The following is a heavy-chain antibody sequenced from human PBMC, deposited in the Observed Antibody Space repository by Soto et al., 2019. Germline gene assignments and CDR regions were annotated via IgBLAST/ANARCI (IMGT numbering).Heavy chain of an antibody. CDR1: GYSFTSYY. CDR3: ASWRLVGSTIDYFDY. D-gene: IGHD1-26*01. CDR2: FNPSIDST. V-gene: IGHV1-46*01. J-gene: IGHJ4*02. Sequence: QVQLVQSGTEVKKPGASVKLSCKASGYSFTSYYIHWVRQAPGQGLEWMGIFNPSIDSTSYAQKFQGRVTMTRDTSTNTVYMELSSLRSEDTAVYYCASWRLVGSTIDYFDYWGQGTLVTVSS.